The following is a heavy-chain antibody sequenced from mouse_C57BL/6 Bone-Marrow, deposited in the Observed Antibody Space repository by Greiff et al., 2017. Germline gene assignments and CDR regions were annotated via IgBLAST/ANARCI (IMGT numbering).Heavy chain of an antibody. Sequence: EVQLQQSGPELVKPGASVKISCKASGYTFTDYYMNWVKQSHGKSLEWIGDINPNNGGTSYNQKFKGKATLTVDKSSSTAYMELRSLTSEDSAVYYCARNTKPDYWGQGTTLTVSS. CDR1: GYTFTDYY. CDR3: ARNTKPDY. CDR2: INPNNGGT. J-gene: IGHJ2*01. V-gene: IGHV1-26*01. D-gene: IGHD5-1-1*01.